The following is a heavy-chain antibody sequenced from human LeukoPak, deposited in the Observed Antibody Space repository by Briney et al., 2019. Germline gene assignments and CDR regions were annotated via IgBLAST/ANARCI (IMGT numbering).Heavy chain of an antibody. Sequence: GGSLRLSCAVSGFPLSDAWMNWVRQAPGKGLEWVGRIKRRGYGAPKDYAAPVTGRFIITRDDSRHMLYLQMNSLKTEDTAVYYCTSGYSVARHDDYWGPGTLVIVSS. J-gene: IGHJ4*02. CDR2: IKRRGYGAPK. D-gene: IGHD5/OR15-5a*01. CDR1: GFPLSDAW. V-gene: IGHV3-15*07. CDR3: TSGYSVARHDDY.